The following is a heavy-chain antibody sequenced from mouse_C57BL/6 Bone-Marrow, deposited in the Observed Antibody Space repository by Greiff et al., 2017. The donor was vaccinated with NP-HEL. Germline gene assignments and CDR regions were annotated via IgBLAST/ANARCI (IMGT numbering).Heavy chain of an antibody. V-gene: IGHV1-5*01. Sequence: VQLKQSGTVLARPGASVKMSCKTSGYTFTSYWMHWVKQRPGQGLEWIGAIYPGNSDTSYNQKFKGKATLTAVTSASTAYMELSSLTNEDSAVYYCTRLYYGYWGQGTTLTVSS. CDR2: IYPGNSDT. CDR1: GYTFTSYW. CDR3: TRLYYGY. J-gene: IGHJ2*01.